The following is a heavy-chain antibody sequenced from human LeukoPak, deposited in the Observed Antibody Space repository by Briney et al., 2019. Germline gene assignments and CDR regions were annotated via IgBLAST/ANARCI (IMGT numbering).Heavy chain of an antibody. Sequence: PGGSLRLSCTGSGFTFGDYAMSWVRQAPGEGLEWVGFIRSKAYGGTTEYAASVKGRFTISRDDSKSIAYLQINSLKTEDTAVYYCSRPNHVDTEDFDYWGQGTLATVSS. CDR1: GFTFGDYA. D-gene: IGHD2-2*02. J-gene: IGHJ4*02. CDR3: SRPNHVDTEDFDY. V-gene: IGHV3-49*04. CDR2: IRSKAYGGTT.